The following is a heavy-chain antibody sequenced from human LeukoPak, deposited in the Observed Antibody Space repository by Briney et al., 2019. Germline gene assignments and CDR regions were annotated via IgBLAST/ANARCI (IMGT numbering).Heavy chain of an antibody. CDR1: GFTFSSYS. D-gene: IGHD6-13*01. V-gene: IGHV3-21*01. Sequence: SGGSLRLSCAASGFTFSSYSMNWVRQAPGKGLEWVSSISGSSGYIYYADSVKGRFTISRDNAKNSVYLQMTSLRAEDTALYYCAKDATAVPGTVYMDVWGKGTTVTISS. CDR3: AKDATAVPGTVYMDV. J-gene: IGHJ6*03. CDR2: ISGSSGYI.